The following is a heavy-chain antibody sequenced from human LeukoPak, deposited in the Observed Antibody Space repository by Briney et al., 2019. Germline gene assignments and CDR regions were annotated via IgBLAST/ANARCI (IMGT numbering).Heavy chain of an antibody. J-gene: IGHJ6*03. Sequence: GGSLRLSCAASGFTFSSYSMNWVRQAPGKGLEWVSYISSSSSTIYYADSVKGRFTISRDNAKNSLYLQMNSLRAEDTAVYYCARVPGILPYYYYYMDVWGKGTTVTVSS. CDR2: ISSSSSTI. CDR3: ARVPGILPYYYYYMDV. CDR1: GFTFSSYS. D-gene: IGHD1-14*01. V-gene: IGHV3-48*01.